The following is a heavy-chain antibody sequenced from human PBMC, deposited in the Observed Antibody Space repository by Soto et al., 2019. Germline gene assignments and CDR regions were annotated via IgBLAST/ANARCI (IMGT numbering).Heavy chain of an antibody. D-gene: IGHD1-1*01. CDR1: GFRFSDYS. J-gene: IGHJ6*02. Sequence: GGSLRLSCAASGFRFSDYSMNWVRQAPGKGLEWVSYISSSSSTIYYADSVKGRFIISRDNAKNSLYLQMNSLRDEDTAVYYCARLELERRDYYYGLDVWGQGTTVTVSS. CDR2: ISSSSSTI. V-gene: IGHV3-48*02. CDR3: ARLELERRDYYYGLDV.